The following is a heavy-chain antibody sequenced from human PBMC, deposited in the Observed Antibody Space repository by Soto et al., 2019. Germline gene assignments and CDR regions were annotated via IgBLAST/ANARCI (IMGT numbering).Heavy chain of an antibody. Sequence: GGSLRLSCAASGFTFSSYSMNWVRQAPGKGLEWVSSISSSSSYIYYADTVKGRFTISRDNAKNSLYLQRNSLSAEDTAVYYWARDSRVEARWFDYWGQGTLVTVSS. CDR1: GFTFSSYS. D-gene: IGHD2-15*01. J-gene: IGHJ4*02. CDR3: ARDSRVEARWFDY. CDR2: ISSSSSYI. V-gene: IGHV3-21*01.